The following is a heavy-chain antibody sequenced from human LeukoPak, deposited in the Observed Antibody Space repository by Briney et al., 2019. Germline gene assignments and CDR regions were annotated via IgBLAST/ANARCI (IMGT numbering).Heavy chain of an antibody. V-gene: IGHV1-46*01. D-gene: IGHD2-2*01. CDR2: INPSGGST. CDR1: GYTFTSYY. Sequence: GASVKVSCKASGYTFTSYYMHWVRQAPGQGLEWMGIINPSGGSTSYAQKFQGRVTMTRDTSTSTVYMELRRLRSEDTAVYYCARTGYCSSTSCRESYYYYYLDVWGKGTTVTVSS. CDR3: ARTGYCSSTSCRESYYYYYLDV. J-gene: IGHJ6*03.